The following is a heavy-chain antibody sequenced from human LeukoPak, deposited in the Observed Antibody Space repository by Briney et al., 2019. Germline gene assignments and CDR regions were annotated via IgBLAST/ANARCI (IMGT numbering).Heavy chain of an antibody. CDR1: GFTFSRYW. V-gene: IGHV3-7*01. CDR3: ARELVPSSSWPNWFDP. CDR2: IKQDGSEK. D-gene: IGHD6-13*01. J-gene: IGHJ5*02. Sequence: PGGSLRLSCAASGFTFSRYWMSWVRQAPGKGLEWVANIKQDGSEKYYVDSVKGRFTISRDNAKNSLYLQMSSLRAEDTAVYYCARELVPSSSWPNWFDPWGQGTLVTVSS.